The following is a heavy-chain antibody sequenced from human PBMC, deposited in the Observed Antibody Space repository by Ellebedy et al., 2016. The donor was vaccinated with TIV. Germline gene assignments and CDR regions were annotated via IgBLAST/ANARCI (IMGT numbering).Heavy chain of an antibody. CDR1: GFTFSSFS. CDR2: ISSSSDTI. J-gene: IGHJ3*02. CDR3: ARGSDAFDI. V-gene: IGHV3-48*04. Sequence: PGGSLRLSCAASGFTFSSFSMNWVRQAPGKGLESISYISSSSDTIYYADSLKGRFTVSRDNARKSLYLQMDSLRPEDTAVYYCARGSDAFDIWGQGTTVTVSS.